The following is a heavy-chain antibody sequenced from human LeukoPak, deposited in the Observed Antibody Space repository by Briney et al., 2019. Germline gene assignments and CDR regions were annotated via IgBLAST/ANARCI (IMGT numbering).Heavy chain of an antibody. CDR2: ISSSSSTI. Sequence: PGGSLRLSCAASGFTFSSYSMNWVRQAPGKGLEWVSYISSSSSTIYYADSVKGRFTISRDNSKNTLYLQMNSLRAEDTAVYYCARVGVGATVGAFDIWGQGTMVTVSS. J-gene: IGHJ3*02. D-gene: IGHD1-26*01. CDR3: ARVGVGATVGAFDI. CDR1: GFTFSSYS. V-gene: IGHV3-48*01.